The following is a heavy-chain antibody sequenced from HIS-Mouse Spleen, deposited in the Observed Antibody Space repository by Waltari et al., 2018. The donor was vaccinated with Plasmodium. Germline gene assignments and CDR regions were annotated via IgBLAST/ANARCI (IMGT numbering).Heavy chain of an antibody. CDR1: GGSISSGDYS. D-gene: IGHD7-27*01. J-gene: IGHJ4*02. CDR3: ARVANWGPYFDY. CDR2: IYYSGST. V-gene: IGHV4-30-4*01. Sequence: QVQLQESGPGLVKPSQTLYLTCTVSGGSISSGDYSWSWIRQPPGKGLEWIGYIYYSGSTYYNPSLKSRVTISVDTSKNQFSLKLSSVTAADTAVYYCARVANWGPYFDYWGQGTLVTVSS.